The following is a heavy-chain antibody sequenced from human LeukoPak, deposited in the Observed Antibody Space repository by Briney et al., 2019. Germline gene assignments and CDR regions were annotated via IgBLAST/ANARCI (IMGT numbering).Heavy chain of an antibody. V-gene: IGHV3-33*07. CDR2: IWSDGSNK. J-gene: IGHJ3*01. D-gene: IGHD3-10*01. CDR1: GFTFSRSW. Sequence: PGGSLRLSCAASGFTFSRSWMTWVRQAPGEGLEWVAVIWSDGSNKYYADSVKGRFTISRDNSKNTLYLQMNSLRAEDTAVYYCARASGAFDFWGQGTMVTVSS. CDR3: ARASGAFDF.